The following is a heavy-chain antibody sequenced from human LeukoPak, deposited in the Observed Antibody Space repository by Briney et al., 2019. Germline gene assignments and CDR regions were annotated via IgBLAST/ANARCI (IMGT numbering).Heavy chain of an antibody. J-gene: IGHJ4*02. V-gene: IGHV3-23*01. CDR3: AKDLRYTTGWYAFGS. CDR2: ISGSGTTT. D-gene: IGHD6-19*01. Sequence: PGGSLRLSCAASGFTFTNYATSWVRQAPGKGLEWVSTISGSGTTTSYADSVKGRFTISRVKSKNTLYLQMNSLRVEDAAVYYCAKDLRYTTGWYAFGSWGQGTLVTVS. CDR1: GFTFTNYA.